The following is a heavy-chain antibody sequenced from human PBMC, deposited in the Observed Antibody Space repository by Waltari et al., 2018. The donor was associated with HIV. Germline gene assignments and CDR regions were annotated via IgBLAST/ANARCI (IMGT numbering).Heavy chain of an antibody. CDR1: GFDFNTYT. CDR2: VSPTNYV. J-gene: IGHJ4*02. Sequence: EVQLEQSGGGLVKTGGSLRLSCVTSGFDFNTYTLNWIRQAPGKGLDWVSSVSPTNYVYYADSVRGRFTAARDNVKKSLYLQMKRLRVDDSALYFCAMTDAHFDYWGRGSRVTVSS. CDR3: AMTDAHFDY. D-gene: IGHD2-21*02. V-gene: IGHV3-21*02.